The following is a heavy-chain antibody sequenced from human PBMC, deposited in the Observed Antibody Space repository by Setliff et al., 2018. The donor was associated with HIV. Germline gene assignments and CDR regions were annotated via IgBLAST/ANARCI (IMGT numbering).Heavy chain of an antibody. J-gene: IGHJ6*03. Sequence: SETLSLTCAVSGGSVSSTNWWNWVRQPPGKGLEWIGEIFHSGSTNYNPSLKSRVTISVDTSKNQFSLKLSSVAAADTAVYYCARDGPLEGSYRYYYYYMVVWGKGTTVTVSS. CDR2: IFHSGST. CDR1: GGSVSSTNW. V-gene: IGHV4-4*02. CDR3: ARDGPLEGSYRYYYYYMVV. D-gene: IGHD3-10*01.